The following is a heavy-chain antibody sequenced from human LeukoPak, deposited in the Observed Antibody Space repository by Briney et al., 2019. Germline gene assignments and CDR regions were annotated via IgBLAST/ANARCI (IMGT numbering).Heavy chain of an antibody. D-gene: IGHD5-24*01. V-gene: IGHV4-59*02. CDR3: ARHGVGPRFDP. J-gene: IGHJ5*02. CDR1: GASVSSHY. CDR2: IYHSGTT. Sequence: SETLSLTCAVSGASVSSHYWSWIRQSPGKGLEWIGHIYHSGTTKYNPSLKSRVTISVDTPKSQFSLKLKSVTAADTAVYYCARHGVGPRFDPWGQGTLVTVSS.